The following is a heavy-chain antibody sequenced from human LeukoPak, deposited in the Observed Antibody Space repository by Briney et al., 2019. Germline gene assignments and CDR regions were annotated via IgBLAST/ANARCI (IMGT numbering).Heavy chain of an antibody. CDR2: IWYDGSNK. D-gene: IGHD5-18*01. CDR1: GFTFSSYG. V-gene: IGHV3-33*01. CDR3: ARDERDTAMPNGY. J-gene: IGHJ4*02. Sequence: GGSLRLSCAASGFTFSSYGMHWVRQAPGKGLEWVAVIWYDGSNKYYADSVKGRFTISRDNSKNTLYLQMNSLRAEGTAVYYCARDERDTAMPNGYWGQGTLVTVSS.